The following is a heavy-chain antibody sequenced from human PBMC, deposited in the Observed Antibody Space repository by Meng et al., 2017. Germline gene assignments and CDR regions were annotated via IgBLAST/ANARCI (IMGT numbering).Heavy chain of an antibody. D-gene: IGHD6-13*01. Sequence: VQLVKAGAEVKKPGAPVKVSCKASGYTFTSYDINWVRQATGQGLEWMGWMNPNSGNTGYAQKFQGRVTMTRNTSISTAYMELSSLRSEDTAVYYCARQYSSSWYWFDPWGQGTLVTVSS. CDR3: ARQYSSSWYWFDP. V-gene: IGHV1-8*01. J-gene: IGHJ5*02. CDR1: GYTFTSYD. CDR2: MNPNSGNT.